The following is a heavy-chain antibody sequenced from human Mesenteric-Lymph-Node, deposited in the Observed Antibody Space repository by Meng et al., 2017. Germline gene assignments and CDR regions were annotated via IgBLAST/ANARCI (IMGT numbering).Heavy chain of an antibody. CDR2: IYHSGST. V-gene: IGHV4-4*02. D-gene: IGHD2-2*01. Sequence: QWQVPGSVPGLAKPSGTLSLTFAVSGGSISSSNWWSWVRQPPGKGLERIGDIYHSGSTNDNPSLKSRVTISVDKSKNQFSLKLSSVTAADTAMYYCARGGGCSSSSCDLDYWGQGVLVTVSS. J-gene: IGHJ4*02. CDR3: ARGGGCSSSSCDLDY. CDR1: GGSISSSNW.